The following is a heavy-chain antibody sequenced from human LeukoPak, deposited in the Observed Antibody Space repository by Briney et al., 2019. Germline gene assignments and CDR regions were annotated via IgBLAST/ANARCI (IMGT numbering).Heavy chain of an antibody. Sequence: GGSLRLSCAASGFRFGSDWMSWVRQAPGKGLEWMANINPDGSEKYYVDSVKGRFTISRDNGKNSLYLQLNSLRAEDTAVYYCARYYDTTVGDAFDIWGQGTMVTVSS. V-gene: IGHV3-7*01. D-gene: IGHD3-16*01. J-gene: IGHJ3*02. CDR3: ARYYDTTVGDAFDI. CDR1: GFRFGSDW. CDR2: INPDGSEK.